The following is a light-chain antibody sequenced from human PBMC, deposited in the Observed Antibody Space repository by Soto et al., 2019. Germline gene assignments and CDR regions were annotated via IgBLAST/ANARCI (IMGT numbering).Light chain of an antibody. Sequence: ELAMTQSPATLSVSPGDRATLSCRASQTISSTYLAWYQQKPGQAPSLLIYAASTRATGIPDRFSGSGSGTEFTLTISRLEPEDFAVYYCQQYGSSPKTFGQVTKVDI. CDR2: AAS. J-gene: IGKJ1*01. CDR3: QQYGSSPKT. CDR1: QTISSTY. V-gene: IGKV3-20*01.